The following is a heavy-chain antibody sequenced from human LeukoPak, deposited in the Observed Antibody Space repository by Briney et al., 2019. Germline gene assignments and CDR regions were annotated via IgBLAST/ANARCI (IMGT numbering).Heavy chain of an antibody. CDR2: INHSGST. CDR1: GGSFLDYY. D-gene: IGHD2-2*01. V-gene: IGHV4-34*01. J-gene: IGHJ5*02. CDR3: ARRYIVVVPASNWFDP. Sequence: SETLSLTCAVYGGSFLDYYWSWIRQPPGKGLEWIGEINHSGSTNYNPSLKSRVTISIDTSKNQFSLKLSSVTAADTAVYYCARRYIVVVPASNWFDPWGQGTLVTVSS.